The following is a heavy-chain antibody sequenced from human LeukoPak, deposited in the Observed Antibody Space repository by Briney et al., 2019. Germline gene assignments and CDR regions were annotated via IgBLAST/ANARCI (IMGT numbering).Heavy chain of an antibody. CDR1: EFTFSSYP. CDR2: ISASGGRT. Sequence: GGSLRLSCAASEFTFSSYPMQWVRQAPGKGLEWVSGISASGGRTYYAASVKGRFTISRDNSKTNLYLQMNSLRAEDTAIYYCAKYVTAKGPPYGLDVWGQGTTVSVSS. J-gene: IGHJ6*02. V-gene: IGHV3-23*01. CDR3: AKYVTAKGPPYGLDV. D-gene: IGHD2-21*02.